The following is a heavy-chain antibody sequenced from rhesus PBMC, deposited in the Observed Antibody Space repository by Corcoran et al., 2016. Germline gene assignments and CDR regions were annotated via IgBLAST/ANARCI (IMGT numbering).Heavy chain of an antibody. CDR2: IYGSSGNT. Sequence: QVQLQESGPGVVKPSETLSLTCAVSGGSISSGYGWSWIRQPPGKGLEWIGYIYGSSGNTYYNPSLKSRVTISKDTSKNQFSLKLSSVTAADTAVYYCARWTSLAFDFWGQGLRVTVSS. V-gene: IGHV4S7*01. CDR3: ARWTSLAFDF. D-gene: IGHD2-2*01. J-gene: IGHJ3*01. CDR1: GGSISSGYG.